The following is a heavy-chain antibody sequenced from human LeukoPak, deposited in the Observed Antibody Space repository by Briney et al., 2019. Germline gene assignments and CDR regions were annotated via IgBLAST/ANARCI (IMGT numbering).Heavy chain of an antibody. CDR1: GGSFSGYY. V-gene: IGHV4-34*01. J-gene: IGHJ5*02. D-gene: IGHD3-22*01. CDR3: ARTPEAYYYDSSGYYYWFDP. Sequence: SETLSLTCAVYGGSFSGYYWSWIRQPPGEGLEWIGEINHSGDTNYNPSLKSRVTISVDTSKNQFSLKLSSVTAADTAVFYCARTPEAYYYDSSGYYYWFDPWGQGTLVTVSS. CDR2: INHSGDT.